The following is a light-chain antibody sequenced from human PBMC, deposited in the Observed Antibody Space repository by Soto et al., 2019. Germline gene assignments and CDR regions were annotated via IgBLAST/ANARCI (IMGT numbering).Light chain of an antibody. Sequence: QSLLTHPPSASGSPGQSFTISCPGTSIDVVAYNYVSWYQQLPGKAPKLIIYEVCKRPSGVPDRFSGSKSGNTASLTVSGLQAEDEADYYCTSYAGTYSFFYVFGTGTKVTGL. V-gene: IGLV2-8*01. CDR1: SIDVVAYNY. CDR3: TSYAGTYSFFYV. J-gene: IGLJ1*01. CDR2: EVC.